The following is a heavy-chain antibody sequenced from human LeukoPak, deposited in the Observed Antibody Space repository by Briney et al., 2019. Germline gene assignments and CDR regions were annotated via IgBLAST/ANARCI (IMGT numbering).Heavy chain of an antibody. Sequence: GGSLRLSCAASGFTFTTYWMTWVRQAPGKGLEWVANIKQDGSDKYYMDSVKGRFTISRDNAKNSLYLQMYSLRAEDTAVYYCARVAAAVPDYWGQGTLVTVSS. CDR3: ARVAAAVPDY. J-gene: IGHJ4*02. CDR2: IKQDGSDK. CDR1: GFTFTTYW. D-gene: IGHD6-13*01. V-gene: IGHV3-7*04.